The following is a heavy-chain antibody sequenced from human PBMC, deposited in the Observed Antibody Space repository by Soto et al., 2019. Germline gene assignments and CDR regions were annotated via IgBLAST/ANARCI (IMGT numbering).Heavy chain of an antibody. D-gene: IGHD3-10*01. CDR3: ARDRDDYGSGNYYNRFDF. V-gene: IGHV1-69*01. Sequence: QVQLVQSGAEVKKPGSSVKVSCKASGGIFSTYAISWLRQAPGQGLEWMGGIIPIFGTPNYAQRFKGSVNITEDESTRTDYMELSRLRTEDTAVYYCARDRDDYGSGNYYNRFDFWGQGTLVTVSS. CDR1: GGIFSTYA. J-gene: IGHJ4*02. CDR2: IIPIFGTP.